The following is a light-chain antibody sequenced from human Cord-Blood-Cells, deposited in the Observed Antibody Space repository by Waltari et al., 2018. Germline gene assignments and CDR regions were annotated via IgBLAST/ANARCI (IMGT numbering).Light chain of an antibody. CDR2: KDS. CDR1: ALPKQY. CDR3: QSADSSGTYYV. J-gene: IGLJ1*01. V-gene: IGLV3-25*03. Sequence: SYELTQPPSVSVSPGQTARITCSGDALPKQYAYWYQQKPGQALVLVIYKDSERPSGSPWRVSGSSSGTTVTLTISGVQAEDEADYYCQSADSSGTYYVFGTGTKVTVL.